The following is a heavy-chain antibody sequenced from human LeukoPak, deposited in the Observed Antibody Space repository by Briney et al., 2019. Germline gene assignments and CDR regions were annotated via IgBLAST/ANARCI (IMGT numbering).Heavy chain of an antibody. CDR3: ARGHYHI. J-gene: IGHJ3*02. V-gene: IGHV3-7*01. Sequence: PGGSLRLSCAASGFTFSSYWTSWVRQAPGKGLEWVANIKQDGSEKYYVDSVKGRFTISRDNAKNSLYLQMNSLRAEDTAVYYCARGHYHIWGQGTMVTVSS. CDR1: GFTFSSYW. CDR2: IKQDGSEK. D-gene: IGHD3-10*01.